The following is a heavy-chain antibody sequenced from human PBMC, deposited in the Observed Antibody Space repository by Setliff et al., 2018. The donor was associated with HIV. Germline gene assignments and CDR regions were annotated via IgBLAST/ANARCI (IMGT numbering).Heavy chain of an antibody. V-gene: IGHV1-3*01. CDR3: ARDYWKVLDY. D-gene: IGHD1-1*01. CDR1: GYSFTSYA. J-gene: IGHJ4*02. CDR2: INAGNGDT. Sequence: GASVKVSCKASGYSFTSYAMHWVRQAPGQRLEWMGWINAGNGDTKYSQKFQGRVIITRDTSASTAYMELSSLRSEDTAVYYCARDYWKVLDYWGQGTLVTVSS.